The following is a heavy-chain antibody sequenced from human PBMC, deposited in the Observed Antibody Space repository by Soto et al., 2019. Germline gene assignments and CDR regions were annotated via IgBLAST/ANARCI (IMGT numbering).Heavy chain of an antibody. V-gene: IGHV3-23*01. CDR3: AIRGSGSYYDY. Sequence: EVQLLESGGGLVQPGGSLRLSCAASGFTFSSYAMRWVRQAPGKGLEWVSAISGSGDSTYYADSVKGRFTTSRDNSKNTLYLQMNSLRAEDTAVYYCAIRGSGSYYDYWGQGTRVTVSS. CDR2: ISGSGDST. J-gene: IGHJ4*02. D-gene: IGHD1-26*01. CDR1: GFTFSSYA.